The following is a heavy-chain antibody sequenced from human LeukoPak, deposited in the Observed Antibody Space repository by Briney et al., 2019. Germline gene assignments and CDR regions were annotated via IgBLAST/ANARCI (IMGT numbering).Heavy chain of an antibody. J-gene: IGHJ6*02. V-gene: IGHV3-30-3*01. CDR2: ISYVGSNK. CDR1: GFTFSAYA. Sequence: GGSLRLSCAASGFTFSAYAMTWVRQAPGKGLEWVAVISYVGSNKYYADSVKGRFTISRDNSKNTLYLQMNSLRAEDTAVYYCARSTDTRDYYYYYGMDVWGQGTTVTVSS. CDR3: ARSTDTRDYYYYYGMDV.